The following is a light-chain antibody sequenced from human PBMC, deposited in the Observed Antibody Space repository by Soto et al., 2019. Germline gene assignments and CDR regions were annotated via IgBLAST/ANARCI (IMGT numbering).Light chain of an antibody. CDR3: QQTPAVPLT. V-gene: IGKV1-39*01. J-gene: IGKJ5*01. CDR1: QPISNY. Sequence: DVQMTQSPSSLSASVGDRVTITCRASQPISNYLNWYQQKAGEAPKVLIFGASSLQSGVPSKVSGSGYGTDFTRIINNLHPADFATYCCQQTPAVPLTFGQGTRL. CDR2: GAS.